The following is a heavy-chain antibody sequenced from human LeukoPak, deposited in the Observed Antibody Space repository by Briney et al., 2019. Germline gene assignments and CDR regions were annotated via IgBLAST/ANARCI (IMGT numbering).Heavy chain of an antibody. CDR1: GYTFTGYY. CDR3: AREIFVDTAMVIFDY. V-gene: IGHV1-2*02. Sequence: ASVKVSCKASGYTFTGYYMHWVRRAPGQGLEWMGWINPNSGGTNYAQKFQGRVTMTRDTSISTAYMELSRLRSDDTAVYYCAREIFVDTAMVIFDYWGQGTLVTVSS. J-gene: IGHJ4*02. D-gene: IGHD5-18*01. CDR2: INPNSGGT.